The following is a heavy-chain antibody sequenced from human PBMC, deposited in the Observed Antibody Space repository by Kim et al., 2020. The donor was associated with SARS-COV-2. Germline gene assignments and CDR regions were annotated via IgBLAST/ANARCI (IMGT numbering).Heavy chain of an antibody. J-gene: IGHJ5*02. CDR1: GGSISSYY. V-gene: IGHV4-59*01. Sequence: SETLSLTCTVSGGSISSYYWSWIRQPPGKGLEWIGYIYYSGSTNYNPSLKSRVTISVDTSKNQFSLKLSSVTAADTAVYYCARVALGYCSSTNCHKGFDPWGQGPLVTVSS. CDR3: ARVALGYCSSTNCHKGFDP. CDR2: IYYSGST. D-gene: IGHD2-2*01.